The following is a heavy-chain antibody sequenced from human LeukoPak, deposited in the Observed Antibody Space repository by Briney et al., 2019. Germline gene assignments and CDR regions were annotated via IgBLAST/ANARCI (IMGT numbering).Heavy chain of an antibody. Sequence: GSLRLSCSASGFTFSSYAMHWVRQAPGKGLEYVSAISNDGGFTYYADSVKGRFTISRDNSKNTLYLQMSSLRPEDTAVYYCVKELSYGSGSRFFDPWGRGALVTVSS. V-gene: IGHV3-64D*06. D-gene: IGHD3-10*01. CDR2: ISNDGGFT. J-gene: IGHJ5*02. CDR1: GFTFSSYA. CDR3: VKELSYGSGSRFFDP.